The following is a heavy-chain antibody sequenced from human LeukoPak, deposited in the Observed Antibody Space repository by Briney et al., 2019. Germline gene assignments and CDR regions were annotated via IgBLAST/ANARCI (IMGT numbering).Heavy chain of an antibody. Sequence: SETLSLTCAVSGGSISSSNWWSWVRQPPGKGLEWIGEIYHSGSTNYNPSLKSRATISVDKSKNQFSLKLSSVTAADTAVYYCAGISGYYSGYFDYWGQGTLVTVSS. J-gene: IGHJ4*02. D-gene: IGHD3-22*01. CDR2: IYHSGST. CDR1: GGSISSSNW. CDR3: AGISGYYSGYFDY. V-gene: IGHV4-4*02.